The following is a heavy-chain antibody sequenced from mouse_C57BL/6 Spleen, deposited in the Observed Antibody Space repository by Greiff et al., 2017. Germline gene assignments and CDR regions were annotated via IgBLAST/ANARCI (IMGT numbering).Heavy chain of an antibody. CDR1: GYAFTNYL. D-gene: IGHD2-4*01. CDR3: ESDYGAWFGY. CDR2: INPGSGGT. V-gene: IGHV1-54*01. Sequence: QVQLQQSGAELVRPGTSVKVSCKASGYAFTNYLIEWVKQRPGQGLEWIGVINPGSGGTNYNEKFKGKATLTADKSSSTAYMQLSSLTSGDSAVYFCESDYGAWFGYWGQGTLVTVSA. J-gene: IGHJ3*01.